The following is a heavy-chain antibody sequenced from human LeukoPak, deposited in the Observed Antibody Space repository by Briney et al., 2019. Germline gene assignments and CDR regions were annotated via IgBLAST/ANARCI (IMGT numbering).Heavy chain of an antibody. D-gene: IGHD2-2*01. CDR1: GFTVSSNS. J-gene: IGHJ4*02. V-gene: IGHV3-53*01. Sequence: GGSLRLSCTVSGFTVSSNSMSWVRQAPGKGLEWVSFIYSDNTHYSDSVKGRFTISRDNSKNTLYLQMNSLRAEDTAVYYCATRYCSSTICYAFDYWGQGTLVTVS. CDR3: ATRYCSSTICYAFDY. CDR2: IYSDNT.